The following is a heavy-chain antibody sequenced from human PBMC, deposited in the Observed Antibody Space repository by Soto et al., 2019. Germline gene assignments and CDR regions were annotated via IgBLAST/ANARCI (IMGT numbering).Heavy chain of an antibody. CDR1: SGSINRWRSS. Sequence: PSETLSLDCPVSSGSINRWRSSWDWIRQSPWKGLEWIASIYHSGSTYYNPSLKSRVSISVDRPENQFSLKLTSVTAADMARYYCARGGFYNSNPETWFDTWGQGTLVTVSS. CDR2: IYHSGST. J-gene: IGHJ5*02. CDR3: ARGGFYNSNPETWFDT. V-gene: IGHV4-30-2*06. D-gene: IGHD1-1*01.